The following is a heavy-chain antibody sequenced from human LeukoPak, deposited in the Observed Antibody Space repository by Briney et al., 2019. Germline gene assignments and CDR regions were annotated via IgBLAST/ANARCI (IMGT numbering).Heavy chain of an antibody. D-gene: IGHD5-18*01. CDR1: GDTFTSHY. CDR3: ASDSGHSYGDIDF. V-gene: IGHV1-2*02. J-gene: IGHJ4*02. Sequence: EASVKVSCKASGDTFTSHYLHWVRQAPGQGLEWMGWIDPNSGATNYAPKFQDRVTMTRDTAIVTAYMEPNRLRSDDTAVYYCASDSGHSYGDIDFWGQGTRVTVSS. CDR2: IDPNSGAT.